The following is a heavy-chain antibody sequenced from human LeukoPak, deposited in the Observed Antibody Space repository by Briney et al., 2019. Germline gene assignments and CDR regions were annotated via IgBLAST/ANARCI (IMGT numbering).Heavy chain of an antibody. Sequence: TSETLSLTCTVSGGSIISYYWSWIRQPPGRGLEWIGYVYYSGSTNYNPSPKSRVTTSVDTSKNQFSLKLSSVTAADTAVYYCARHSIYGDYRGGVSNWFDPWGQGTLVTVSS. CDR2: VYYSGST. V-gene: IGHV4-59*08. D-gene: IGHD4-17*01. J-gene: IGHJ5*02. CDR3: ARHSIYGDYRGGVSNWFDP. CDR1: GGSIISYY.